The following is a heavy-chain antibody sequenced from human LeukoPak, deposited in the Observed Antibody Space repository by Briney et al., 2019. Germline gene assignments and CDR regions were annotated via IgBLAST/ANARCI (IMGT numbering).Heavy chain of an antibody. CDR3: ARVPRSYYYYYYMDV. J-gene: IGHJ6*03. CDR1: GGSISGYH. CDR2: MYYSGSS. Sequence: SETLSLTCNVSGGSISGYHWSWIRQPPGKGLEWLGYMYYSGSSNYNPSLKSRVTISADTSKNQFSLKLSSVTAADTAVYYCARVPRSYYYYYYMDVWGKGTTVTVSS. V-gene: IGHV4-59*01.